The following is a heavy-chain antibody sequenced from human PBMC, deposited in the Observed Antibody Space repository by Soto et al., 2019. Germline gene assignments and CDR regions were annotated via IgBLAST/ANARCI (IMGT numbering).Heavy chain of an antibody. CDR2: IYYSGST. CDR3: ARAAPPSSIFGVVTLDV. J-gene: IGHJ6*02. V-gene: IGHV4-31*03. CDR1: GGSINSGAYY. D-gene: IGHD3-3*01. Sequence: SETLSLTCTVSGGSINSGAYYWSWIRQHPGKGLEWIGYIYYSGSTYYNPSLKSRVTISVDTSKNQFSLKLSSVTAADTAVYYCARAAPPSSIFGVVTLDVWGQGTTVTV.